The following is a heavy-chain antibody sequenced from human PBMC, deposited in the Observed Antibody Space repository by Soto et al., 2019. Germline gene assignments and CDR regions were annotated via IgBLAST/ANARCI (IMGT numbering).Heavy chain of an antibody. Sequence: PSETLSLTCAVSGGSISSSNWWSWVRQPPGKGLEWVSHISGSGGITYYGGSVKGRFTISRDNSKNTLYLQMNSLRVEDTAVYYCAKGAPWMPETFDYWGQGTLVTVSS. J-gene: IGHJ4*02. D-gene: IGHD1-1*01. CDR2: ISGSGGIT. CDR3: AKGAPWMPETFDY. V-gene: IGHV3-23*01. CDR1: GGSISSSN.